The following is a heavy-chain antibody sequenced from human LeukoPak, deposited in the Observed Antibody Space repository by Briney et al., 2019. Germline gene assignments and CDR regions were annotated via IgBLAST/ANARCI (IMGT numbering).Heavy chain of an antibody. Sequence: GGSLRLSCAASGFTFSSYAMHWVRQAPGKGLEYVSAISSNGGSTYYADSVKGRFTISRDNSKNTLYLQMSSLRAEDTAVYYCVKVGYYYGSGSYLRYFDYWGQGTLVTVSS. CDR2: ISSNGGST. J-gene: IGHJ4*02. CDR3: VKVGYYYGSGSYLRYFDY. V-gene: IGHV3-64D*06. D-gene: IGHD3-10*01. CDR1: GFTFSSYA.